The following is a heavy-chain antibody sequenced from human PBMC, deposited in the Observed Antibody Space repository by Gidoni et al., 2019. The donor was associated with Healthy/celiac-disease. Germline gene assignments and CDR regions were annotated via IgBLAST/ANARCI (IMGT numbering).Heavy chain of an antibody. D-gene: IGHD3-3*01. CDR3: ARGALDFWSGYPAPGMDV. Sequence: QVQLQESGPGLVKPSETLSLTCTVSGGSVSSGSYYWSWIRQPPGKGLEWIGYIYYSGSTNYNPSLKSRVTISVDTSKNQFSLKLSSVTAADTAVYYCARGALDFWSGYPAPGMDVWGQGTTVTVSS. CDR1: GGSVSSGSYY. V-gene: IGHV4-61*01. J-gene: IGHJ6*02. CDR2: IYYSGST.